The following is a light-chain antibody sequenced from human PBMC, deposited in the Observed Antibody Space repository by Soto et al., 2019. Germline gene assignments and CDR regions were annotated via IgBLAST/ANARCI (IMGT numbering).Light chain of an antibody. CDR2: GAS. CDR3: QQYGSSPQWT. V-gene: IGKV3-20*01. Sequence: EIVLTQSPGTLSLSPGERATLSCRASQSVSSSYLAWYQQKPGQAPRLLIYGASSSATGIPDRFSGSGSGTDFTLTISRLEPEDFAVYSCQQYGSSPQWTFGQGTKVEIK. J-gene: IGKJ1*01. CDR1: QSVSSSY.